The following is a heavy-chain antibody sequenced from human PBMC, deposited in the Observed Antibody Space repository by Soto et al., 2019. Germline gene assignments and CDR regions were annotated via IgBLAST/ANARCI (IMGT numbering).Heavy chain of an antibody. CDR2: ISSSSSYI. V-gene: IGHV3-21*01. Sequence: GGSLRLSCAASGFTFSSYSMNWVRQAPGKGLEWVSSISSSSSYIYYADSVKGRFTISRDNAKNSLYLQMNSLRAEDTAVYYCARDIVTVLRYFDWLIAPYYGMDVWGQGTTVTVSS. D-gene: IGHD3-9*01. CDR3: ARDIVTVLRYFDWLIAPYYGMDV. CDR1: GFTFSSYS. J-gene: IGHJ6*02.